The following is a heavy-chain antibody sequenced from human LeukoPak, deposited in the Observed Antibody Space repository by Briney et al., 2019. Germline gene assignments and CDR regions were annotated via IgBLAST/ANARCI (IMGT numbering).Heavy chain of an antibody. CDR3: ARDAGSLWFGEEAFDI. J-gene: IGHJ3*02. CDR2: ISSSSSYI. D-gene: IGHD3-10*01. V-gene: IGHV3-21*01. Sequence: GGSLRLSCAASGFTVSSNYMSWVRQAPGKGLEWVSSISSSSSYIYYADSVKGRFTISRDNAKNSLYLQMNSLRAEDTAVYYCARDAGSLWFGEEAFDIWGQGTMVTVSS. CDR1: GFTVSSNY.